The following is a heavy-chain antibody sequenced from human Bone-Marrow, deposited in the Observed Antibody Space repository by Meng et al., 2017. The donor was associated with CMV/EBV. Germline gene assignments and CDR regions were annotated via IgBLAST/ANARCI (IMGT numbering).Heavy chain of an antibody. Sequence: FRSYAISWVRQAPGQGLEWMGGIIPILGIANYAQKFQGRVTITADKSTSTAYMELSSLRSEDTAVYYCASHTYYYGSGSYSQNWFDPWGQGTLVTVSS. CDR1: FRSYA. J-gene: IGHJ5*02. CDR2: IIPILGIA. CDR3: ASHTYYYGSGSYSQNWFDP. D-gene: IGHD3-10*01. V-gene: IGHV1-69*10.